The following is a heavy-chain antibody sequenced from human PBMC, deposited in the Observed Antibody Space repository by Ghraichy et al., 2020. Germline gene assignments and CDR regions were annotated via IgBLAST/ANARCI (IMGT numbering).Heavy chain of an antibody. D-gene: IGHD7-27*01. J-gene: IGHJ6*03. CDR2: IYYSGST. CDR3: ARRTLTGYYYYYMDV. V-gene: IGHV4-59*08. CDR1: GGSISSYY. Sequence: SQTLSLTCTVSGGSISSYYWSWIRQPPGKGLEWIGYIYYSGSTNYNPSLKSRVTISVDTSKNQFSLKLSSVTAADTAVYYCARRTLTGYYYYYMDVWGKGTTVTVSS.